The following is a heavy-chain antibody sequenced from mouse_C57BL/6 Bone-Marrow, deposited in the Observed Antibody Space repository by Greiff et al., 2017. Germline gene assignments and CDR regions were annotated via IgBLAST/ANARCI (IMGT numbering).Heavy chain of an antibody. CDR3: ARGGYGFDY. J-gene: IGHJ2*01. CDR1: GYSITSGYY. CDR2: ISYDGSN. V-gene: IGHV3-6*01. D-gene: IGHD1-1*01. Sequence: EVKLQESGPGLVKPSQSLSLTCSVTGYSITSGYYWNWIRQFPGNKLEWMGYISYDGSNNYNPSLKNRISITRDTSKNQFFLKLNSVTTEDTATYYGARGGYGFDYWGQGTTLTVSS.